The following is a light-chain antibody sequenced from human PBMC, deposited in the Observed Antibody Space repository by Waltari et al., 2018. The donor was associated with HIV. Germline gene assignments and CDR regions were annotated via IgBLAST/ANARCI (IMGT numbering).Light chain of an antibody. CDR2: DNI. CDR1: SSNIGSNY. CDR3: GTWDSSLSAYVV. V-gene: IGLV1-51*01. J-gene: IGLJ2*01. Sequence: QSVLTQPPSVSAAPGQKVTISCSGSSSNIGSNYVSWYQQLPGTAPKLLTYDNIKRPSGIPDRFSGSKAGTSATLGITGLQTGDEADYYCGTWDSSLSAYVVFGGGTKLTVL.